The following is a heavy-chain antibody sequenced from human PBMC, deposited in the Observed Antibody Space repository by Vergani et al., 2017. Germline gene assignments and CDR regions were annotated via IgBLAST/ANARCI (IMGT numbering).Heavy chain of an antibody. CDR3: ARDPSYYYDSSGPNWFDP. J-gene: IGHJ5*02. Sequence: VQLVESGGGVVQPGRSLRLSCAASGFTFSSYAMHWVRQAPGKGLEWVSSISSSSSYIYYADSVKGRFTISRDNAKNSLYLQMNSLRAEDTAVYYCARDPSYYYDSSGPNWFDPWGQGTLVTVSS. CDR2: ISSSSSYI. V-gene: IGHV3-21*01. D-gene: IGHD3-22*01. CDR1: GFTFSSYA.